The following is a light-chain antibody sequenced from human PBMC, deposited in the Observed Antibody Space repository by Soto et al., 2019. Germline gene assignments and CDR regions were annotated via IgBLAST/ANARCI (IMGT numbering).Light chain of an antibody. Sequence: TQSPATLSVSPGERANLSSRASQGVGSCLSWYQQKPGKAPRLLIYGASTWATGIPARFSGSGSGTGFTLTISSLQPEDVATYYCQKYNSAPVTFGGGSKVDI. J-gene: IGKJ4*01. V-gene: IGKV3-15*01. CDR2: GAS. CDR1: QGVGSC. CDR3: QKYNSAPVT.